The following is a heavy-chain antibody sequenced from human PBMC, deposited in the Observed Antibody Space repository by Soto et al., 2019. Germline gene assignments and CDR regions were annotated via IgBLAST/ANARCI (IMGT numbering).Heavy chain of an antibody. D-gene: IGHD6-6*01. CDR1: VFTFSSYG. J-gene: IGHJ6*02. V-gene: IGHV3-21*01. CDR2: ISSSSSYI. Sequence: GGSLRLSCAASVFTFSSYGMNWVRQAPGKGLEWVSSISSSSSYIYYADSVKGRFTISRDNSKNTLYLQMNSLRAEDTAVYYCARTTLRATSHVWQLLPNYYYGMDVWGQGTTVTVSS. CDR3: ARTTLRATSHVWQLLPNYYYGMDV.